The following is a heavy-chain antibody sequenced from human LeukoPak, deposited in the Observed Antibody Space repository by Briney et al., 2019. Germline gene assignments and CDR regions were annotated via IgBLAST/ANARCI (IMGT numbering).Heavy chain of an antibody. Sequence: PSETLSLTCSVSGDTMSSYYWTWIRQPPGKGLEWIGYIYSSGSTNYNPSLKSRVTISVDTSKNQFSLKLNSVTAADTAVYYCARQNSGARLNVWGQGTTVTVSS. CDR3: ARQNSGARLNV. V-gene: IGHV4-59*08. CDR2: IYSSGST. D-gene: IGHD6-25*01. CDR1: GDTMSSYY. J-gene: IGHJ6*02.